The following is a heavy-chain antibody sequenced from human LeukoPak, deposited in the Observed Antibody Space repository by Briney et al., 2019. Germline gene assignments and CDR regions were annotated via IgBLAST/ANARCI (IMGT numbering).Heavy chain of an antibody. CDR1: GASFSGFH. CDR3: ARGQWLDNY. D-gene: IGHD6-19*01. CDR2: INHSGST. V-gene: IGHV4-34*01. Sequence: PSETLSLTCAVYGASFSGFHWSWIRQPPGKGLEWIGEINHSGSTNYNPSLKSRVTISVDTSKNQFSLKLSSVTAADTAVYYCARGQWLDNYWSQGTLVTVSS. J-gene: IGHJ4*02.